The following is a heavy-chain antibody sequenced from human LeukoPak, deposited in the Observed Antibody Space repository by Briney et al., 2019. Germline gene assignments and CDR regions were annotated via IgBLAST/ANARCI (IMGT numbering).Heavy chain of an antibody. V-gene: IGHV3-23*01. J-gene: IGHJ4*02. Sequence: GGTLRLSCAASGFTFSNYGMSWVRQAPGKGLEWVSTISGSGGNTYYADSVKGRFTISRDTSKNTLYLQMYSPRAEDTAVYYCAKDMYYDSSGPVFDYWGQGTLVTVSS. CDR3: AKDMYYDSSGPVFDY. CDR1: GFTFSNYG. D-gene: IGHD3-22*01. CDR2: ISGSGGNT.